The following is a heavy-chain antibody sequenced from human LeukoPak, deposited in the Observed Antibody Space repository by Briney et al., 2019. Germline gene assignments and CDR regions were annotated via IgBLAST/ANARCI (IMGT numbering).Heavy chain of an antibody. D-gene: IGHD3-9*01. CDR3: ARLHYDILTGHDYYFDY. V-gene: IGHV5-51*01. CDR1: GYTFTTYC. Sequence: GESLKISCKNSGYTFTTYCIGWVRQMPGKGLEWMGIIYPGDSDTIYSPSFQGQVTISADKSISTAYLQWSSLKASDTAMYYCARLHYDILTGHDYYFDYWGQGTRVTVSS. CDR2: IYPGDSDT. J-gene: IGHJ4*02.